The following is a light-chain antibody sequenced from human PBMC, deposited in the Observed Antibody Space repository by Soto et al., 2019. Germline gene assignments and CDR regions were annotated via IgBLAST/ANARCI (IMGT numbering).Light chain of an antibody. CDR1: RSDVGSHNR. CDR2: EVS. J-gene: IGLJ1*01. CDR3: SLYTSSSTFV. V-gene: IGLV2-18*01. Sequence: QSVLTQPPSVSGSPGQSVTISCTGTRSDVGSHNRVSWYQQPPGTAPKLMIYEVSNRPSGVPDRFSGSKSGNTASLTISGLQAEDEADYYCSLYTSSSTFVFGTGTRSPS.